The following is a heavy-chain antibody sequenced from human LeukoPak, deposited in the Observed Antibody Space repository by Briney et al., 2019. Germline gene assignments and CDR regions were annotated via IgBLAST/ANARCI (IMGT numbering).Heavy chain of an antibody. CDR2: ISSSSSYI. Sequence: PGRSLRLSCAASGFTFSSYSMNWVRQAPGKGLEWVSSISSSSSYIYYADSVKGRFTISRDNAKNSLYLQMNSLRAEDTAVYYCARDPGYYDSSGYFPAYFQHWGQGTLVTVSS. CDR1: GFTFSSYS. D-gene: IGHD3-22*01. V-gene: IGHV3-21*01. J-gene: IGHJ1*01. CDR3: ARDPGYYDSSGYFPAYFQH.